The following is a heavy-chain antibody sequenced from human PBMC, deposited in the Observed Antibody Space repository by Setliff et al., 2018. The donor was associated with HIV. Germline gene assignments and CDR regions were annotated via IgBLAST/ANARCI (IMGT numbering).Heavy chain of an antibody. J-gene: IGHJ6*04. CDR1: GGSISSYY. CDR2: IYDSGSA. D-gene: IGHD2-2*01. CDR3: ARVDYYGSSTSCPAGPAHMDV. V-gene: IGHV4-59*01. Sequence: SETLSLTCTVSGGSISSYYWSWIRQPPGKGLEWIGFIYDSGSANYNPSLKSRVTISVDTSKNKFSLKLSSVTAADTAVYYCARVDYYGSSTSCPAGPAHMDVWGKGTTVTVSS.